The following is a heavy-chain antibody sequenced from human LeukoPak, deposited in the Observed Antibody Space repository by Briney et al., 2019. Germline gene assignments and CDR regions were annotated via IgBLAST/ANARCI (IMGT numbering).Heavy chain of an antibody. CDR3: ARDPSEVPTAVNWFDP. V-gene: IGHV3-21*06. CDR2: ISSSSTHK. D-gene: IGHD2-2*01. CDR1: GCTFDTYT. J-gene: IGHJ5*02. Sequence: GGSLRLSCAASGCTFDTYTMNWLRQAPGKGLEWVSSISSSSTHKYYADSVEGRFTISRDDAKNSIYLHMNSLRAEDTAVYYCARDPSEVPTAVNWFDPWGQGTLVTVSS.